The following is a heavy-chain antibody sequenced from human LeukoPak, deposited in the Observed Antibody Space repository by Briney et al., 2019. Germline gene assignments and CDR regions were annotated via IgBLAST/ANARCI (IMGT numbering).Heavy chain of an antibody. V-gene: IGHV3-23*01. CDR3: AKRSSTASGYFDF. J-gene: IGHJ4*02. CDR2: ITGSGAYT. Sequence: GGSLRLSCAASGFTFNNYAMTWVRRTPGKGLEWVSAITGSGAYTNYADSVKGRFTISRDNSKNTIYLQMNSLRAEDTAIYYCAKRSSTASGYFDFWGRGALVTVSS. CDR1: GFTFNNYA. D-gene: IGHD3-22*01.